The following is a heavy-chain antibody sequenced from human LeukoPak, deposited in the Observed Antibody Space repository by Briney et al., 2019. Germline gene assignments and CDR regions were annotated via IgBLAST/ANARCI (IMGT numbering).Heavy chain of an antibody. CDR2: INHSGST. D-gene: IGHD4-17*01. V-gene: IGHV4-34*01. CDR1: GGSFSGYF. CDR3: ARAVYGDYNDFDY. J-gene: IGHJ4*02. Sequence: KTSETLSLTCGVYGGSFSGYFWSWIRQPPGKGLEWIGEINHSGSTNYNPSLKSRVTISVDTSKNQFSLKLSSVTAADTAVYYCARAVYGDYNDFDYWGQGTLVTVSS.